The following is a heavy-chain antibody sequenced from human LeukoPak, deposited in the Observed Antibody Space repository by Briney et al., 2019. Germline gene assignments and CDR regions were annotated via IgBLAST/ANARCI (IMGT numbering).Heavy chain of an antibody. D-gene: IGHD2-15*01. CDR1: GFSFSSFE. Sequence: GGSLRLSCAASGFSFSSFEMSWVRQAPGKGLEWVSSISSSSSYIYYADSVKGRFTISRDNAKNSLYLQMNSLRAEDTAVYYCARDWDIVVVVATYRGTFDYWGQGTLVTVSS. CDR2: ISSSSSYI. J-gene: IGHJ4*02. V-gene: IGHV3-21*01. CDR3: ARDWDIVVVVATYRGTFDY.